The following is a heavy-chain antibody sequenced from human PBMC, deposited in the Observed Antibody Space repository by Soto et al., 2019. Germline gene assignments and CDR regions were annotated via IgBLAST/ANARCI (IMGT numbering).Heavy chain of an antibody. CDR3: ASQYVLRFLEWLPSWFDP. CDR2: IYYSGST. Sequence: PSETLSLTCTVSGGSISSGDYYWSWIRQPPGKGLEWIGYIYYSGSTYYNPSLKSRVTISVDTSKNQFSLKLSSVTAADTAVYYCASQYVLRFLEWLPSWFDPWGQGTLVTVSS. J-gene: IGHJ5*02. D-gene: IGHD3-3*01. CDR1: GGSISSGDYY. V-gene: IGHV4-30-4*01.